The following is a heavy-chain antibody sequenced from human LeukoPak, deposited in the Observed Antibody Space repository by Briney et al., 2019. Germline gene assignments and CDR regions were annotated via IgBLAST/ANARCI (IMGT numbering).Heavy chain of an antibody. Sequence: GGSLRLSCATSGFTFNDYYMGWIRLAPGKGLAWLSFISSSSSHTKYADSVKGRFTISRDNAKNSLFLQMNSLRAEDTAVYYCARAYNRYDSSGFYVYWGQGTLVTVSS. CDR3: ARAYNRYDSSGFYVY. CDR1: GFTFNDYY. J-gene: IGHJ4*02. D-gene: IGHD3-22*01. V-gene: IGHV3-11*05. CDR2: ISSSSSHT.